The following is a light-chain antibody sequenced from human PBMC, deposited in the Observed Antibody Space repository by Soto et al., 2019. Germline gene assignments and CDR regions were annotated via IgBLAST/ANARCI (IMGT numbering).Light chain of an antibody. CDR2: DVS. J-gene: IGLJ1*01. CDR1: SSDVGFSNY. Sequence: QSALTQPASVSGSPGQSITISCTGTSSDVGFSNYVFWFQQHPGKAPKLIISDVSNWPSGVSNRFSGSKSGNRASLTISGLQAEDEADYYCSSYTSSSTDLFGTGTKLTVL. V-gene: IGLV2-14*03. CDR3: SSYTSSSTDL.